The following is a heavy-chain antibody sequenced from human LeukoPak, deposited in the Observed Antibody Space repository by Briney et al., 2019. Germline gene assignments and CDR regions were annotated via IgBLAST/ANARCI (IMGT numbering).Heavy chain of an antibody. Sequence: ASVKVSCKASGYTFTSYGISWVRQAPGQGLEWMGWISAYNGNTNYAQKLQGRVTTTTDTSTSTAYMELRSLRSDDTAVYYCARGDYYDSSGSYDYWGQGTLVTVSS. CDR3: ARGDYYDSSGSYDY. CDR2: ISAYNGNT. V-gene: IGHV1-18*01. D-gene: IGHD3-22*01. J-gene: IGHJ4*02. CDR1: GYTFTSYG.